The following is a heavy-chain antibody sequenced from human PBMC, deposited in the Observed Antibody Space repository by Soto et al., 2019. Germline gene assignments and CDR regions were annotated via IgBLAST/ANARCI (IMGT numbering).Heavy chain of an antibody. CDR1: HNTLSGYF. CDR2: INPKTGGT. J-gene: IGHJ4*02. D-gene: IGHD2-15*01. CDR3: AENFAHSSSWHTLDF. V-gene: IGHV1-2*02. Sequence: QVQLVQSGAEVKKPGASVRISCAGSHNTLSGYFLHWVRQAPGQGLEWVGWINPKTGGTKYSQTFQGRVTMTTDTSIGTDYVELSRLTSDDTAIYYCAENFAHSSSWHTLDFWGPGTLVTVSS.